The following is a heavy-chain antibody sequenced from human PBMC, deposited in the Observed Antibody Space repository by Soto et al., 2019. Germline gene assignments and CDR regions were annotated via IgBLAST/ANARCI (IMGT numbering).Heavy chain of an antibody. D-gene: IGHD6-13*01. Sequence: SETLCLTCTVSGGSISNYYWTWIRQPAGKGLEWIGRIYTSGSTNYNPSLKSRVTMSVDTSKNQFSLKLSSVTAADTALYYCARQTTYSSSWYDYWGHGTLVTVSS. CDR2: IYTSGST. CDR1: GGSISNYY. CDR3: ARQTTYSSSWYDY. J-gene: IGHJ5*01. V-gene: IGHV4-4*07.